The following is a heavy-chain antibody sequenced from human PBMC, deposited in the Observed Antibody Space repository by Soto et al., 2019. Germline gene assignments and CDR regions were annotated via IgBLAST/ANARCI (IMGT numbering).Heavy chain of an antibody. Sequence: DTLALSPDVWGGSYSGCYWSWIRRPAGKWLEWIGEINHSGSTNYNPSLKSRVTISVDTSKNQFSLKLSSVTAADTAVYYCARKYAVPAAMGSLYYYYGMDVCGQGTTVTVSS. CDR2: INHSGST. CDR1: GGSYSGCY. CDR3: ARKYAVPAAMGSLYYYYGMDV. J-gene: IGHJ6*02. V-gene: IGHV4-34*01. D-gene: IGHD2-2*01.